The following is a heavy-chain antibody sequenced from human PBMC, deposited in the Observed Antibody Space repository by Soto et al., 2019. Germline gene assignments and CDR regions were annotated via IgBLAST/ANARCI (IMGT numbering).Heavy chain of an antibody. V-gene: IGHV4-59*07. J-gene: IGHJ4*02. Sequence: QVQLQESGPGLVAPSDTLSLTCSVSGGSIDDYYWSWIRQPPGKGLEWVAFIYHSGGTDYSPSLQSRVSLSVDTSKTQFSRRLTSVTAADPAVYYCARVRVDADDLFYVYSWGEGTLVTVSS. D-gene: IGHD3-3*01. CDR2: IYHSGGT. CDR1: GGSIDDYY. CDR3: ARVRVDADDLFYVYS.